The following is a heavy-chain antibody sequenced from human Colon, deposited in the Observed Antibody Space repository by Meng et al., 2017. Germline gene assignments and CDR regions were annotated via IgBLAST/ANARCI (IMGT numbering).Heavy chain of an antibody. CDR3: GTDIYD. J-gene: IGHJ4*02. V-gene: IGHV3-15*01. CDR1: GFTFTTAW. Sequence: EVQWEESGGGLVKPGGSLRLSCAASGFTFTTAWMTWVRRTPGRGLEWVGRIKSNNDGGTTDYAAPVKGRFTISRDDSKSTLYLQMNSLKIEDTAMYYCGTDIYDWGQGTLVTVPS. CDR2: IKSNNDGGTT. D-gene: IGHD2/OR15-2a*01.